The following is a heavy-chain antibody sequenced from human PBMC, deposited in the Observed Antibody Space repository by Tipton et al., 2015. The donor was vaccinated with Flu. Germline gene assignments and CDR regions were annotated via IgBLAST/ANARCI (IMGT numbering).Heavy chain of an antibody. V-gene: IGHV4-59*01. D-gene: IGHD4-17*01. CDR1: GGSISSYY. Sequence: LRLSCTVSGGSISSYYWSWIRQPPGKGLEWIGYIYYSGSTNYNPSLKSRVTISVDTSKNQFSLKLSSVTAVDTAVYYCARDRPTTVTTGAFFDYWGQGTLVTVSS. CDR3: ARDRPTTVTTGAFFDY. CDR2: IYYSGST. J-gene: IGHJ4*02.